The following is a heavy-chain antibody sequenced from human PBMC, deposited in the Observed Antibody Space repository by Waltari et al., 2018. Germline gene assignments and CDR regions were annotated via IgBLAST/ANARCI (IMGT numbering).Heavy chain of an antibody. CDR1: GGSFSGYY. Sequence: QVQLQQWGAGLLKPSETLSLTCAVYGGSFSGYYWSCIRKPPGKGLVWIGESNHSGSTNNTPCCKRRVTKSCDTTKNLFSRKLSSVTAVDTAVYYCAGGSRKWYCSGGICHLPGYWGQGTLVTVSS. J-gene: IGHJ4*02. V-gene: IGHV4-34*01. D-gene: IGHD2-15*01. CDR3: AGGSRKWYCSGGICHLPGY. CDR2: SNHSGST.